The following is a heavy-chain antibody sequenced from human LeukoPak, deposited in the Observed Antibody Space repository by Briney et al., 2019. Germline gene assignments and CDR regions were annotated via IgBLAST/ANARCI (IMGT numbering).Heavy chain of an antibody. Sequence: GASVKDSCQASGYTFPSYGISWLRPAPGQGLAWMGWISAYNGNTNYAQKLQGRVTMTTDTSTSTAYMELRSLRSDDTVVYYCARTTMVRGVSPFDYWGQGTLVTASS. J-gene: IGHJ4*02. V-gene: IGHV1-18*04. CDR1: GYTFPSYG. CDR3: ARTTMVRGVSPFDY. D-gene: IGHD3-10*01. CDR2: ISAYNGNT.